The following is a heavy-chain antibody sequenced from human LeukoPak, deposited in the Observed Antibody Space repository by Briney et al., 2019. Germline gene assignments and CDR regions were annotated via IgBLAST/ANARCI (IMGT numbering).Heavy chain of an antibody. CDR2: ISSSSSYI. CDR3: ARDLTRGYNWNDDA. CDR1: GFTFSSYS. V-gene: IGHV3-21*01. D-gene: IGHD1-20*01. Sequence: GGSLRLSCTASGFTFSSYSMNWVRQAPGKGLEWVSSISSSSSYIYYADSVKGRFTISRDNAKNSLYLQMNSLRAEDTAVYYCARDLTRGYNWNDDAWGQGTLVTVSS. J-gene: IGHJ5*02.